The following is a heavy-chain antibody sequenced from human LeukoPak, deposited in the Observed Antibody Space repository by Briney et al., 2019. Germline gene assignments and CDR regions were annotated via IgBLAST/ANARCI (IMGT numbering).Heavy chain of an antibody. CDR2: INPSGGST. CDR1: GYTYTSYY. J-gene: IGHJ5*02. D-gene: IGHD2-15*01. CDR3: ARDPRYCSGGSCYNFRFDP. Sequence: GASVKVSCKASGYTYTSYYMHWVRQAPGQGLEWMGIINPSGGSTSYAQKFQGRVTMTRDTSTSTVYMELSSLRSEDTAVYYCARDPRYCSGGSCYNFRFDPWGQGTLVTVSS. V-gene: IGHV1-46*01.